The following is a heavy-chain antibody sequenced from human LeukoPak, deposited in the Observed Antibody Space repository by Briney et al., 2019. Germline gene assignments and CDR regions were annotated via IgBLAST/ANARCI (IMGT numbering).Heavy chain of an antibody. J-gene: IGHJ4*02. Sequence: PGGSLRLSCAASGFTFSSYGMHWVRQAPGKGLEWVSSISSSGSYIYYADSVKGRFTISRDNSKNSLYLQMNSLKVEDTAVYCCARDRYLSAAWGQGTLVTVSS. CDR2: ISSSGSYI. CDR3: ARDRYLSAA. D-gene: IGHD3-9*01. CDR1: GFTFSSYG. V-gene: IGHV3-21*01.